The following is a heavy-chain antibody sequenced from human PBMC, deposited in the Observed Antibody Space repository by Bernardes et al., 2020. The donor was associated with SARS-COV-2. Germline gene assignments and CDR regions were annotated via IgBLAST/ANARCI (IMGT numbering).Heavy chain of an antibody. Sequence: SGPTLVKPTQTLTLTCTFSGFSLSTSGVGVGWIRQPPGKALAWLALIYWDDDKRYSPSLKSRLTITKDTSKNQVVLTMTNMDPVDTATYYCAHTSASYDFWSGYLGSRYYYGMDVWGQGTTVTVS. V-gene: IGHV2-5*02. CDR2: IYWDDDK. D-gene: IGHD3-3*01. CDR3: AHTSASYDFWSGYLGSRYYYGMDV. J-gene: IGHJ6*02. CDR1: GFSLSTSGVG.